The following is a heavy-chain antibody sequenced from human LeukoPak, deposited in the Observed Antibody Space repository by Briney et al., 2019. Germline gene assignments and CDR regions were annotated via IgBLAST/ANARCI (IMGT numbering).Heavy chain of an antibody. CDR2: IYNSGST. CDR3: ASSPDFYYYYMDV. Sequence: SETLSLTCSVSGGSISNYNWNWIRQSAGNGLEWIGRIYNSGSTNYNPSLKSRVSMSVDTSKNQFSLKMSSVAAADTGVYYCASSPDFYYYYMDVWGNGTTVTVSS. CDR1: GGSISNYN. V-gene: IGHV4-4*07. J-gene: IGHJ6*03.